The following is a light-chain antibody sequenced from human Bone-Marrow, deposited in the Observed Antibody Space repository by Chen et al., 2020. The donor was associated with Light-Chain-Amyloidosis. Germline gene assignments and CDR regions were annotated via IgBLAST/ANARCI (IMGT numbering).Light chain of an antibody. Sequence: EIVLTQSPGTLSLSPGEGANLSCRASQTISSNYLTWYQQKFGQAPRLLIYGSSSRATGIPDRFTGSGSGTDFTLTINRLEPEDFAMDYCQQYGTSPLTLGGGTKVEIK. J-gene: IGKJ4*01. CDR3: QQYGTSPLT. CDR2: GSS. V-gene: IGKV3-20*01. CDR1: QTISSNY.